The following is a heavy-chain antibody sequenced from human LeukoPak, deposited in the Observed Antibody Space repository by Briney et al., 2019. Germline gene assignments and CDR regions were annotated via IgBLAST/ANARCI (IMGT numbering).Heavy chain of an antibody. Sequence: GGSLRLSCAASGFTFSSYSINWVRQAPGTGLEWVSSISSTSTYITYADSVKGRFTISRDNAKNSLYLQMNSLRAEDTAVYYCARLFLYAVTGTGRIDWYFDLWGRGTLVTVSS. CDR1: GFTFSSYS. V-gene: IGHV3-21*01. CDR2: ISSTSTYI. D-gene: IGHD6-19*01. J-gene: IGHJ2*01. CDR3: ARLFLYAVTGTGRIDWYFDL.